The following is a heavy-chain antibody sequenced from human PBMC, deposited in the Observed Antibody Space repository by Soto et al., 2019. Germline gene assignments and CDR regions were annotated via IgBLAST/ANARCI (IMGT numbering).Heavy chain of an antibody. CDR1: GYTLTELS. V-gene: IGHV1-24*01. J-gene: IGHJ4*02. CDR3: ATEVNLGIIYGFDY. D-gene: IGHD7-27*01. CDR2: FDPEDGET. Sequence: GASVKVSCKVSGYTLTELSMHWVRQAPGKGLEWMGGFDPEDGETIYAQKFQGRVTMTEDTSTDTAYMELSSLRSEDTAVYYCATEVNLGIIYGFDYWGQGTLVTVSS.